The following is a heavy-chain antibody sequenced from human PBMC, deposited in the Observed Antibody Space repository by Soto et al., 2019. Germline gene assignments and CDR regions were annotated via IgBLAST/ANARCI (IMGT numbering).Heavy chain of an antibody. J-gene: IGHJ4*02. CDR2: IYYSGST. CDR1: GGSISSSSYY. CDR3: ASASYYYGSGSPTEDKYYFDY. V-gene: IGHV4-39*01. Sequence: SETLSLTCTVSGGSISSSSYYWGWIRQPPGKGLEWIGSIYYSGSTYYNPSLKSRVTISVDTSKNQFSLKLSSVTAADTAVYYCASASYYYGSGSPTEDKYYFDYWGQGTLVTVSS. D-gene: IGHD3-10*01.